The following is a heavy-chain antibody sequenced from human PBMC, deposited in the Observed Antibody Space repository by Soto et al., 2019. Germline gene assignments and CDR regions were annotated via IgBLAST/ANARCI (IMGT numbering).Heavy chain of an antibody. D-gene: IGHD3-3*01. J-gene: IGHJ4*02. CDR2: ISSSSGTI. CDR3: ARDPSTIFGVVIIDY. V-gene: IGHV3-48*01. CDR1: GFTFSSYS. Sequence: PGGSLRLSCAASGFTFSSYSMNWVRQAPGKGLEWVSYISSSSGTIYYADSVKGRFTISRDNAKNSPYLQMNSLRAEDTAVYYCARDPSTIFGVVIIDYWGQGTLVTVSS.